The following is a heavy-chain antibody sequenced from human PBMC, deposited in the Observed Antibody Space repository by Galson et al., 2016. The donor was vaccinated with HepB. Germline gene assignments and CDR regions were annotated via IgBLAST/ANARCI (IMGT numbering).Heavy chain of an antibody. CDR3: ARNRHCSGGSCYGA. V-gene: IGHV3-66*01. CDR2: LYSGGST. Sequence: CAASGFTVSNNYMRWVRQAPGKGLEWVSLLYSGGSTYYADSVKGRFTISRDSSKNKLYLQMNSLSAEDTAVYYCARNRHCSGGSCYGARGQGTLVTVSS. CDR1: GFTVSNNY. J-gene: IGHJ4*02. D-gene: IGHD2-15*01.